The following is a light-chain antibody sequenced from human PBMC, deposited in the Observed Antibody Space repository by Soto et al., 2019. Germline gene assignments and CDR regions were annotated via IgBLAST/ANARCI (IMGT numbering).Light chain of an antibody. V-gene: IGKV3-20*01. CDR3: QQYGTSPPVYA. J-gene: IGKJ2*01. CDR1: QSVSNTY. CDR2: GAS. Sequence: EIVLTQSPGTLSLSPGERATLSCRTSQSVSNTYLAWYQQKPGQAPRLLIYGASSRAAGIPDRFSGGGSGTDFTLTISRLETEYFAVYYCQQYGTSPPVYAFGQGTKLEIK.